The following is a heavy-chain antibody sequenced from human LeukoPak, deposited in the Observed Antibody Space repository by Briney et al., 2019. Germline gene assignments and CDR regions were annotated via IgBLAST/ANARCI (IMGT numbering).Heavy chain of an antibody. Sequence: ASVKVSCKASGYTFTGYYMHWVRQAPGQGLEWMGWINPNSGGTNYAQKFQGRVTMTRDTSISTAYMELSRLRSDDTAVYYCARHQIHCSSTSCSTAFDIWGQGTMVTVSS. V-gene: IGHV1-2*02. CDR2: INPNSGGT. J-gene: IGHJ3*02. CDR1: GYTFTGYY. CDR3: ARHQIHCSSTSCSTAFDI. D-gene: IGHD2-2*01.